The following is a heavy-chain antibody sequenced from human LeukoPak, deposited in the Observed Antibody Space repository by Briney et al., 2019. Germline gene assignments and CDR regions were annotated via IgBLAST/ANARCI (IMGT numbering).Heavy chain of an antibody. CDR3: ARQATAMVLDAFDI. D-gene: IGHD5-18*01. V-gene: IGHV5-51*01. CDR2: IYPGDSDT. J-gene: IGHJ3*02. CDR1: GYTFTNYW. Sequence: GESLKISCKGSGYTFTNYWIGWVRQMPGKGLEWMGIIYPGDSDTRYSPSFPGQVTISADKSISTAYLQWSSLKASDTAMYYCARQATAMVLDAFDIWGQGTMVTASS.